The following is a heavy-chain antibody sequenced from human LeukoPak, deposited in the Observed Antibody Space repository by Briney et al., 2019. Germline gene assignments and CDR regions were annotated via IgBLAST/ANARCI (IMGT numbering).Heavy chain of an antibody. Sequence: GGSLRLSCAASGFTFSSYAMSWVRQAPGKGLEWVSAISGSGGSTYYADSVKGRFAISRDNSKNTLYLQMNSLRAEDTAVYYCAHTGAVAGYFDYWGQGTLVTVSS. CDR1: GFTFSSYA. CDR3: AHTGAVAGYFDY. D-gene: IGHD6-19*01. J-gene: IGHJ4*02. CDR2: ISGSGGST. V-gene: IGHV3-23*01.